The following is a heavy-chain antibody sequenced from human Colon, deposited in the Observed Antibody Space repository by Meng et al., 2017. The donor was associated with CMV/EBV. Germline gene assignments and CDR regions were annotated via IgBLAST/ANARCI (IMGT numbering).Heavy chain of an antibody. Sequence: SLILSCVGSGFTFSSYALSWVRQAPGKGLEWVSTVSGSSITTYYADSVKGRFTISRDNYNDILSLEMNSLRAEDTALYYCVKDHKDWGHGTLVTVSS. J-gene: IGHJ4*01. CDR1: GFTFSSYA. CDR2: VSGSSITT. V-gene: IGHV3-23*01. CDR3: VKDHKD.